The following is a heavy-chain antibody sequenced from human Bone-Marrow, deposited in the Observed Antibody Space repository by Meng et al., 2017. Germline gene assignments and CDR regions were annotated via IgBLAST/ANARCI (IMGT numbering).Heavy chain of an antibody. V-gene: IGHV4-31*03. J-gene: IGHJ5*02. CDR2: IHYSGST. CDR1: GGSISSGTYS. D-gene: IGHD3-22*01. CDR3: ARYVFDSSSLYSNWFDP. Sequence: QVQLQESGPGLVKPSQTLSLTFTVSGGSISSGTYSWGWIRQLPGKGLEWIAYIHYSGSTYYSPSLKSRVTISVDTSKNQLSLKLSSMTAADTAVYYCARYVFDSSSLYSNWFDPWGQGTLVTVSS.